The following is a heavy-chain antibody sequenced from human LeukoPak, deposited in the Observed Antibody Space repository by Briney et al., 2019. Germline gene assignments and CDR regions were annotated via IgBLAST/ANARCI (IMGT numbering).Heavy chain of an antibody. V-gene: IGHV4-34*01. CDR3: ARGASMVRGVMAPPYYYYGMDV. J-gene: IGHJ6*04. D-gene: IGHD3-10*01. Sequence: PSETLSLTCAVYGGSFSGYYWSWIRQPPGKGLEWIGEINHSGSTNYNPSLKSRVTISVDTSKNQFSLKLSSVTAADTAVYYCARGASMVRGVMAPPYYYYGMDVWGKGTTVTVSS. CDR2: INHSGST. CDR1: GGSFSGYY.